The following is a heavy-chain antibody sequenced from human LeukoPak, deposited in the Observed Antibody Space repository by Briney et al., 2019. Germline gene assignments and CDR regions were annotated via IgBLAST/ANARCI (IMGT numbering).Heavy chain of an antibody. V-gene: IGHV4-59*01. CDR3: ARGGSIWYADY. CDR1: GASISTYY. Sequence: PSETLSLTCSVSGASISTYYWSWIRQPPEKGLEWIGYIRYSGSTSYNPSLKSRVTMSVDTSNDQFSLKVSSVTAADTAVYYCARGGSIWYADYWGQGTLVTVSS. CDR2: IRYSGST. D-gene: IGHD6-13*01. J-gene: IGHJ4*02.